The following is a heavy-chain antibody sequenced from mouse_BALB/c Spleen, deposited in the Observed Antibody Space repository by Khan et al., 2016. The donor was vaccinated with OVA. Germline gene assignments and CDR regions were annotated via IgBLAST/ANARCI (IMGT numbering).Heavy chain of an antibody. Sequence: VKLLESGPGLVAPSQSLSITCTISGFSLTNYGVHWVRQPPGKGLEWLVVIWSDGSTAYNSALNSRLSISKDNSKSQVFLKMNRLQTDDTAMYYCARQPYYHYYIMDYWGQGTSVTVSS. CDR2: IWSDGST. CDR3: ARQPYYHYYIMDY. J-gene: IGHJ4*01. D-gene: IGHD2-10*01. CDR1: GFSLTNYG. V-gene: IGHV2-6-1*01.